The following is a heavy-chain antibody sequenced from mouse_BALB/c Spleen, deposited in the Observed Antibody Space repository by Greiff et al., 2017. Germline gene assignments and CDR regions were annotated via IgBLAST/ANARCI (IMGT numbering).Heavy chain of an antibody. J-gene: IGHJ3*01. CDR3: ARQDYYYGSSYGWFAY. V-gene: IGHV5-6*01. CDR1: GFTFSSYG. CDR2: ISSGGSYT. Sequence: EVMLVESGGDLVKPGGSLKLSCAASGFTFSSYGMSWVRQTPDKRLEWVATISSGGSYTYYPDSVKGRFTISRDNAKNTLYLQMSSLKSEDTAMYYCARQDYYYGSSYGWFAYWGQGTLVTVSA. D-gene: IGHD1-1*01.